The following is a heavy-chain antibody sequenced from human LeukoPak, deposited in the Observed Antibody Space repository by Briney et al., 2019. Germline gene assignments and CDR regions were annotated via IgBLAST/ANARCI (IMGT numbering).Heavy chain of an antibody. Sequence: GPSVKVSCKASGGTFSSYTISWVRQAPGQGLEWMGRIIPILGIANYAQKFQGRVTITTDKSTSTAYMELSSLRSEDTAVYYCARGAVVVAQTSLAWFDPWGQGTLVTVSS. CDR3: ARGAVVVAQTSLAWFDP. D-gene: IGHD2-15*01. CDR2: IIPILGIA. V-gene: IGHV1-69*02. CDR1: GGTFSSYT. J-gene: IGHJ5*02.